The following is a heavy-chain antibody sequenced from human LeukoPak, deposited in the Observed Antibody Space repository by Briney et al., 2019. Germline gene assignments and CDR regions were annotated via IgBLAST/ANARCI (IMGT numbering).Heavy chain of an antibody. V-gene: IGHV4-59*08. Sequence: SETLSLICIVSGGSITNYYWSWIRQPPGKGLEYIGYINYSGDTDYNPSLKSRVNISVDTPKNQFSLKLSSVTAADTAVYYCARHEDTGVLRFAIDYWGQGTLVTVSS. J-gene: IGHJ4*02. CDR2: INYSGDT. CDR1: GGSITNYY. CDR3: ARHEDTGVLRFAIDY. D-gene: IGHD3-3*01.